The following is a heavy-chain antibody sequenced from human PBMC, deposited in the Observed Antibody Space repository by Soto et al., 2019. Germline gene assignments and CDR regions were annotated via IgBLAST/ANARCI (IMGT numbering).Heavy chain of an antibody. V-gene: IGHV2-5*02. D-gene: IGHD3-16*02. CDR3: AHSLMITFGGVIVYDDY. CDR1: GFSLSTSGVG. Sequence: QITLKESGPTLVKPTQTRTLTCTFSGFSLSTSGVGVGWIRQPPGKALEWLALIYWDDDKRYSPSLKSRLTITKDTSKNQVVLTMTNMDPVDTATYYCAHSLMITFGGVIVYDDYWGQGTLVTVSS. J-gene: IGHJ4*02. CDR2: IYWDDDK.